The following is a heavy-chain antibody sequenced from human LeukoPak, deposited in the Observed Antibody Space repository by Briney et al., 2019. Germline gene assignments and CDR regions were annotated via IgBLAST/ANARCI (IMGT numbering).Heavy chain of an antibody. D-gene: IGHD2-2*01. CDR1: GFSLSNYW. CDR2: IKSDGSIT. CDR3: ARMTSPYQVFDS. Sequence: PGGSLRLSCVASGFSLSNYWMHWVRQAPGKGLVWISHIKSDGSITTYADSVKGRAIISRDNAKNTLYLQMDNLRVDDTAVYYCARMTSPYQVFDSWGQGTLVTVSS. V-gene: IGHV3-74*01. J-gene: IGHJ4*02.